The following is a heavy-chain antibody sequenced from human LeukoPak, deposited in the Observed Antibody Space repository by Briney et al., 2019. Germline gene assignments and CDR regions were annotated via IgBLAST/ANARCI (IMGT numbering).Heavy chain of an antibody. CDR3: AREGSMSQIPTENDY. CDR2: INPYSGVT. D-gene: IGHD2-2*02. V-gene: IGHV1-2*02. CDR1: GYAFTDYF. Sequence: ASVKVSCKTSGYAFTDYFMHWVRQAPGQGLEWMGWINPYSGVTNHAQKFQGRVTMTRDTSTSTVYMELSSLRSEDTAVYYCAREGSMSQIPTENDYWGQGTLVTVSS. J-gene: IGHJ4*02.